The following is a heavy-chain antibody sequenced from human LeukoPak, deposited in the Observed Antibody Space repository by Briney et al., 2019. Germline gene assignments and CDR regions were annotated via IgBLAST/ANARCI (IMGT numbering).Heavy chain of an antibody. J-gene: IGHJ4*01. V-gene: IGHV3-48*01. Sequence: PGGSLRLSCAASGFTFSSYSMNWVRQAPGKGLEWISYIRSSSRTIYYADSVKGRFTISRDNAKNSLFLQMNSLRAEDTAVYYCAREGVGPVQEMGPPDYWGNETLVT. CDR3: AREGVGPVQEMGPPDY. D-gene: IGHD1-26*01. CDR2: IRSSSRTI. CDR1: GFTFSSYS.